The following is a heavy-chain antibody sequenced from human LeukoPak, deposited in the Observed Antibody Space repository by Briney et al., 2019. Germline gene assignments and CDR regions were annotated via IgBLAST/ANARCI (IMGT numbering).Heavy chain of an antibody. CDR2: ISSSGSYI. V-gene: IGHV3-21*01. CDR3: ARGRYGDAFDI. Sequence: GGSLRLSCAASGFTFSSYSMNWVRQAPGKGLEWVSSISSSGSYIYYADSVKGRFTISRDNAKNSLYLQMNSLRADDTAVYFCARGRYGDAFDIWGQGTMVTVSS. CDR1: GFTFSSYS. D-gene: IGHD4-17*01. J-gene: IGHJ3*02.